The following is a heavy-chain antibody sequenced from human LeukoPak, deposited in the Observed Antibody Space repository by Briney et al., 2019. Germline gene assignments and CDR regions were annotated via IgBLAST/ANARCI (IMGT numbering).Heavy chain of an antibody. V-gene: IGHV3-30*02. Sequence: GGSLRLSCAASGFTFSSYGMHWVRQAPGKGLERVAFIRYDGSNKYYADSVKGRFTISRDNAKNSLYLQMNSLRAEDTAVYYCARAPRFRLVGVPKGPFDPWGQGTLVTVSS. CDR1: GFTFSSYG. J-gene: IGHJ5*02. CDR2: IRYDGSNK. D-gene: IGHD1-26*01. CDR3: ARAPRFRLVGVPKGPFDP.